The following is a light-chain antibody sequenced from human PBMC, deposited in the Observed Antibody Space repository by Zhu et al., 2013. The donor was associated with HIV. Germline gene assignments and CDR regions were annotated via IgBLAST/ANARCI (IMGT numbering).Light chain of an antibody. CDR1: QSISTW. J-gene: IGKJ1*01. CDR2: DVS. V-gene: IGKV1-5*01. Sequence: DIQMTQSPSTLSASIGDGVTITCRASQSISTWLAWYQQKPGKAPNLLISDVSILESGVPSRFSGSGSGTEFTLTISSLQPDDFAVYYCQQYHTYPWTFGRGTTVEI. CDR3: QQYHTYPWT.